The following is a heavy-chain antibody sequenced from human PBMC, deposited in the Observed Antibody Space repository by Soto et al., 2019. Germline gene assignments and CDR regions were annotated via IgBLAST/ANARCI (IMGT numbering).Heavy chain of an antibody. CDR3: ARILSSWSYYYYGMDV. J-gene: IGHJ6*02. CDR1: GYTFTGYG. D-gene: IGHD6-13*01. Sequence: GASVKVSCKASGYTFTGYGISWVRQAPGQGLEWMGWISAYNGNTNYAQKLQGRVTMTTDTSTSTAYMELRSLRSDDTAVYYCARILSSWSYYYYGMDVWGQGTTVTVSS. V-gene: IGHV1-18*01. CDR2: ISAYNGNT.